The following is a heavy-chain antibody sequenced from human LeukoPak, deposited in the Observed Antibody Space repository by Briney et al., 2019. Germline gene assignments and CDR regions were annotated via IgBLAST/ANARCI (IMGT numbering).Heavy chain of an antibody. J-gene: IGHJ3*02. CDR1: GGSISSSSYY. CDR2: IYYSGST. CDR3: ARAVRDRKYGYAFDI. Sequence: SETLSLTCTVSGGSISSSSYYWGWIRQPPGKGLEWIGSIYYSGSTNYNPSLKSRVTISVDTSKNQFSLKLHSVTAADTAVYYCARAVRDRKYGYAFDIWGQGTMVTVSS. V-gene: IGHV4-39*07. D-gene: IGHD4-17*01.